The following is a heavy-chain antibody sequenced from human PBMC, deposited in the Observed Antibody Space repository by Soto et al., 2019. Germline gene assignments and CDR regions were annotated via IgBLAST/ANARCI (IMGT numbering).Heavy chain of an antibody. D-gene: IGHD3-10*01. J-gene: IGHJ4*02. CDR1: GFTFNIYS. CDR3: ARDLVTMAPDY. V-gene: IGHV3-21*01. CDR2: ISHDSTYI. Sequence: PGGSLRLSCAASGFTFNIYSMNWVRQAPGKGLEWVSSISHDSTYIYYADSVTGRFTISRDNARNSLYLQMNSLRAEDTAVYYCARDLVTMAPDYWGQGTLVTVSS.